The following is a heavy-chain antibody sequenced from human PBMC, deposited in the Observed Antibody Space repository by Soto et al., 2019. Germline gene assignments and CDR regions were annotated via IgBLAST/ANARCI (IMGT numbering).Heavy chain of an antibody. CDR1: GFTFSSYG. CDR3: ARGFYCSSTSCYEDWFGL. V-gene: IGHV3-33*01. D-gene: IGHD2-2*01. Sequence: QVQLVESGGGVVQPGRSLRLSCAASGFTFSSYGMHWVRQAPGKGLEWVEVIWYDGSNKYYADSVKGRFTTSRDNSRNSLYLQMNSLRAEDTAVYYCARGFYCSSTSCYEDWFGLWGQGTLVTVSS. J-gene: IGHJ5*02. CDR2: IWYDGSNK.